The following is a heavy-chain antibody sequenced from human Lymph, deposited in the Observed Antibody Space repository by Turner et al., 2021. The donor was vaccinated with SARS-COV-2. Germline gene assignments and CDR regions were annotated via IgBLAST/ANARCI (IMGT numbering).Heavy chain of an antibody. CDR3: ARDRDMSGWVDY. CDR2: ISYDGSDK. Sequence: QVQLVEYGGGAVQPGRSRRPSCAASGFTLSSYAMPWVRQAPGKGLEWVAFISYDGSDKYYADSVNGRFTFSRDNSKSTLYLQMNSLRAEDTAVYYCARDRDMSGWVDYWGQGTLVTVSS. D-gene: IGHD3-3*01. J-gene: IGHJ4*02. CDR1: GFTLSSYA. V-gene: IGHV3-30*04.